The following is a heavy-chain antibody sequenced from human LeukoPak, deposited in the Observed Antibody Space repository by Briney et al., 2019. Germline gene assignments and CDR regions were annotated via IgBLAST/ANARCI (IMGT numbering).Heavy chain of an antibody. Sequence: PGGSLRLSCAASGFTFSSYEMNWVRQAPGKGLEWVSYISSSGSTIYYADSVKGRFTISRDNAKNSLYLQMNSLRAEDTAVYYCATSRGIAGGLLGYWGQGTLVTVSS. J-gene: IGHJ4*02. CDR3: ATSRGIAGGLLGY. CDR2: ISSSGSTI. D-gene: IGHD6-13*01. V-gene: IGHV3-48*03. CDR1: GFTFSSYE.